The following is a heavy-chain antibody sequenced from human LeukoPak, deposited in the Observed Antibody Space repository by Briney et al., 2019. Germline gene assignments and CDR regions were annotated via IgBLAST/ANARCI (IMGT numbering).Heavy chain of an antibody. CDR3: AGLVGRYSSGLYYYYFDY. J-gene: IGHJ4*02. CDR1: GDSINSLDL. V-gene: IGHV4-4*02. CDR2: MYLSGTT. D-gene: IGHD3-22*01. Sequence: SETLSLTCTVSGDSINSLDLWSWVRQPPGKGLEWIGEMYLSGTTHSNPSVKSQVTISIDKSKNQFFLNLSSVTAADTAVYYCAGLVGRYSSGLYYYYFDYWGQGTLVTVSS.